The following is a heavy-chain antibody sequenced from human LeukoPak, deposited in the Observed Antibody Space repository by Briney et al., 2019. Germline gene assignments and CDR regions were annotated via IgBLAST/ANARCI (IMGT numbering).Heavy chain of an antibody. V-gene: IGHV3-23*01. CDR3: ANSYYYDSSGYYYS. CDR2: ISGSGGST. CDR1: GFNFRDHW. D-gene: IGHD3-22*01. J-gene: IGHJ5*02. Sequence: GGSLRLSCAASGFNFRDHWMDWVRQAPGKGLEWVSAISGSGGSTYYADSVKGRFTISRDNSKNTLYLQMNSLRAEDTAVYYCANSYYYDSSGYYYSWGQGTLVTVSS.